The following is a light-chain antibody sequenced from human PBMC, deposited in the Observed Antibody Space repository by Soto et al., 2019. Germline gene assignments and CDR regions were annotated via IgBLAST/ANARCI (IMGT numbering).Light chain of an antibody. CDR2: GAS. CDR1: QSVSSN. Sequence: ETVMTQSPAALAVSPGERATLSCRASQSVSSNLAWYQQKPGQAPRLLIYGASSRATGIPDRFSGSGSGADFILSISRLEPEDFAVYYCQQYGSSPWTFGQGTKVDIK. V-gene: IGKV3-20*01. CDR3: QQYGSSPWT. J-gene: IGKJ1*01.